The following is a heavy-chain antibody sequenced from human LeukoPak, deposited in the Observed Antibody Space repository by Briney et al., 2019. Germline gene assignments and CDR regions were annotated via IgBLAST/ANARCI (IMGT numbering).Heavy chain of an antibody. J-gene: IGHJ3*02. D-gene: IGHD3-22*01. CDR2: ISSSGST. CDR3: ARGPYSYDSSGAFDI. CDR1: GDSISRGDYY. V-gene: IGHV4-61*02. Sequence: SETLSLTCTVSGDSISRGDYYWSWIRQPAGKGLEWIVRISSSGSTNYNPSLKSRITISVDTSKNQFSLKLSSVTAADTAVYFCARGPYSYDSSGAFDIWGQGTMVTVSS.